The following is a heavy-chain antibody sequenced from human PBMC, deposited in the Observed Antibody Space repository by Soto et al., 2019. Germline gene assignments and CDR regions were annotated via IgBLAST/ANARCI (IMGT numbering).Heavy chain of an antibody. J-gene: IGHJ4*02. CDR2: LSHDGSKR. Sequence: QVQLIESGGGVVQPGRSLRLSCAASGFIFNSYDMHWVRQAPGKGLEWVAFLSHDGSKRFYADSLKGRITMSRDNFNNTLYLEVHSLRPEDTAVYYCAKDLIGYCGGSTCNIFHSGGQGTLVTVSS. CDR1: GFIFNSYD. CDR3: AKDLIGYCGGSTCNIFHS. D-gene: IGHD2-2*01. V-gene: IGHV3-30*18.